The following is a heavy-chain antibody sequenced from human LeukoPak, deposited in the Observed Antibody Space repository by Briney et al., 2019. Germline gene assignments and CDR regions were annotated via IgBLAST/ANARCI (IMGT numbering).Heavy chain of an antibody. V-gene: IGHV3-7*01. J-gene: IGHJ3*02. D-gene: IGHD6-19*01. CDR2: INQAGGEK. CDR1: GFTFSGYW. CDR3: ARDSTSGYSSGWYAVDAFDI. Sequence: GGSLRLSCAASGFTFSGYWMSWVRQAPGKGLEWVANINQAGGEKYYADSVKGRFTISRDNTKNSLYLQMNSLRAEDTAVYYCARDSTSGYSSGWYAVDAFDIWGQGTMVTVSS.